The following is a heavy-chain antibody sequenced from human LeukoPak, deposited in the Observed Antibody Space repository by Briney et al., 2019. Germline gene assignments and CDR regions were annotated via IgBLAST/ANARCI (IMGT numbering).Heavy chain of an antibody. V-gene: IGHV3-21*01. CDR2: ISSSSSYI. CDR1: GFTFSSYS. D-gene: IGHD1-26*01. J-gene: IGHJ4*02. Sequence: GGSLRLSCAASGFTFSSYSMNWVRQAPGKGLEWVLSISSSSSYIYYADSVKGRFTISRDNAKNSLYLQMNSLRAEDTAVYCCAREYVGAIYFDYWGQGTLVTVSS. CDR3: AREYVGAIYFDY.